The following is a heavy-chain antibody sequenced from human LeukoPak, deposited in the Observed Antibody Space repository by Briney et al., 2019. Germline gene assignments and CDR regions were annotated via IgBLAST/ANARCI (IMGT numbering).Heavy chain of an antibody. V-gene: IGHV3-30*02. D-gene: IGHD3-10*02. Sequence: GSLRLSCAASGFTFSSYGMHWVRQAPGKGLEWVAFIRYDRSNKYYADSVKGRFTISRDNAKNSLYLQMNSLRAEDTAVYYCAELGITMIGGVWGKGTTVTISS. CDR2: IRYDRSNK. CDR3: AELGITMIGGV. CDR1: GFTFSSYG. J-gene: IGHJ6*04.